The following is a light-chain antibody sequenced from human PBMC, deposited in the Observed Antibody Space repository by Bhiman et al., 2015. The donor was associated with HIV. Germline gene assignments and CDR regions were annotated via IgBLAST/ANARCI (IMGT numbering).Light chain of an antibody. CDR2: DVS. V-gene: IGLV2-14*03. CDR1: SSDVGGYNY. J-gene: IGLJ1*01. CDR3: SSFASSSTSYV. Sequence: QSALTQPASVSGSPGQSITISCTGTSSDVGGYNYVSWYQQHPGKAPKLMIYDVSQRPSGISNRFSGSKSGNTASLTISGLQAEDEADYYCSSFASSSTSYVFGTGTKVTVL.